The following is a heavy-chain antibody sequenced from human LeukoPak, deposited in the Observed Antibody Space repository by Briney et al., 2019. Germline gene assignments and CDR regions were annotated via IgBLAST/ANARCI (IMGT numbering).Heavy chain of an antibody. V-gene: IGHV3-30*02. Sequence: QPGGSLRLSCAASGFTFSAYGMHWVRQAPGKGLEWLAFIQFDADNLYYADSLKGRFTISRDNSKNTVYLQMNYLRPEDTAVYYXXXXXXXXXAXXXXXXXYFDYXXQGTLVTVSS. CDR1: GFTFSAYG. J-gene: IGHJ4*02. CDR3: XXXXXXXXAXXXXXXXYFDY. CDR2: IQFDADNL.